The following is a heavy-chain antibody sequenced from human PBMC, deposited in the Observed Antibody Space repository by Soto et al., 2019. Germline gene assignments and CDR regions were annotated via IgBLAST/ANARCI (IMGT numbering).Heavy chain of an antibody. CDR1: GGSISNFY. CDR2: VYYTGST. J-gene: IGHJ4*02. D-gene: IGHD6-13*01. V-gene: IGHV4-59*08. CDR3: ARHTEHYVSSWYGLEN. Sequence: SETLSLTCTVSGGSISNFYWSWIRQPPGKGLEWIGYVYYTGSTSYNPSLKRRVTFSADSSRGQFSLRLNSVTAADTAVYYCARHTEHYVSSWYGLENWGQGIPVTVSS.